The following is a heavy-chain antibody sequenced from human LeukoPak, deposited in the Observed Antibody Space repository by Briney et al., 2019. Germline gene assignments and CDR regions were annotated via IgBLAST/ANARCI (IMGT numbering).Heavy chain of an antibody. J-gene: IGHJ4*02. Sequence: ASVKVSCKPSGYTFTAYNMHWVRHAPGQGLGCMGWINLNSGGTNYAQKFQGRVTMTRDTSISTAYMDLGRLTSDDTAVYYCARDLGRIGVTGTRGFDSWGQGTLVTVSS. V-gene: IGHV1-2*02. CDR2: INLNSGGT. D-gene: IGHD6-19*01. CDR3: ARDLGRIGVTGTRGFDS. CDR1: GYTFTAYN.